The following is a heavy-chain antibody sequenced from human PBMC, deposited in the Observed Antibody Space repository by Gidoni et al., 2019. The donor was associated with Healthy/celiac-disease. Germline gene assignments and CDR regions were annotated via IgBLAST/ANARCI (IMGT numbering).Heavy chain of an antibody. V-gene: IGHV3-15*01. Sequence: EVQLVESGGGLVKPGGSLRLPCAASGFTFSNAWMSWVRQAPGKGLEWVGRIKSKTDGGTTDYAAPVKGRFTISRDDSKNTLYLQMNSLKTEDTAVYYCTTDSGIAAAADFDYWGQGTLVTVSS. CDR2: IKSKTDGGTT. CDR3: TTDSGIAAAADFDY. J-gene: IGHJ4*02. D-gene: IGHD6-13*01. CDR1: GFTFSNAW.